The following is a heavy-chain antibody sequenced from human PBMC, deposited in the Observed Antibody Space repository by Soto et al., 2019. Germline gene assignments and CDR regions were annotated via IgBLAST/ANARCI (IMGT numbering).Heavy chain of an antibody. Sequence: PAETLSLTCTVSGVSISGGDFYWGWIRQPPGKGREWIGYSYYSGSSYYNPSLKSRVTISVDTSKNQFSLKLSSGTAADTAVYYCARDASDYDILTRSYAFDIWGQGTMVTVSS. J-gene: IGHJ3*02. V-gene: IGHV4-30-4*01. D-gene: IGHD3-9*01. CDR2: SYYSGSS. CDR1: GVSISGGDFY. CDR3: ARDASDYDILTRSYAFDI.